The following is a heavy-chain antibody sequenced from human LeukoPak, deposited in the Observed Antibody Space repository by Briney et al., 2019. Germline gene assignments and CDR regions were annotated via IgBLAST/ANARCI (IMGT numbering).Heavy chain of an antibody. D-gene: IGHD2-2*01. Sequence: GASVKVSCKASGYIFTDYYMHWVRQAPGQELGWMGRINPNSGGTNYAQKFQGRVTMTRDTSISTAYMELSRLRSDDTAVYYCARDDTRWRIVVVPAAPYNWFDPWGQGTLVTVSS. CDR1: GYIFTDYY. CDR2: INPNSGGT. CDR3: ARDDTRWRIVVVPAAPYNWFDP. J-gene: IGHJ5*02. V-gene: IGHV1-2*06.